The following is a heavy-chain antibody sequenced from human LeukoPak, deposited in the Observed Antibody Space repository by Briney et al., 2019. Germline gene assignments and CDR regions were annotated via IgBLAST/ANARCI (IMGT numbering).Heavy chain of an antibody. CDR3: ARDYDFWSGYPKRGVDY. CDR2: INPNSGGT. D-gene: IGHD3-3*01. Sequence: ASVKVSCKASGYTFTGYYMHWVRQAPGQGLEWMGWINPNSGGTNYAQKFQGRVTMTRDTSISTAYMELSRLRSDDTAVYYCARDYDFWSGYPKRGVDYWGQGTLVTVSS. CDR1: GYTFTGYY. J-gene: IGHJ4*02. V-gene: IGHV1-2*02.